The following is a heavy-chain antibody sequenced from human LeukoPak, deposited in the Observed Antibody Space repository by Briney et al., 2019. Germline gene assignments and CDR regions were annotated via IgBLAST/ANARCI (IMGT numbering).Heavy chain of an antibody. CDR2: INPSGGIT. CDR3: ARLDSSATKDWYFDL. Sequence: ASVKVSCKASGYTFTSYYMHWVRQAPGQGLEWMGIINPSGGITRYAQKFQGRVTMTRDTSTSTVYMEVSSLRSEDTAVYYCARLDSSATKDWYFDLWGRGTLVTGSS. D-gene: IGHD3-22*01. J-gene: IGHJ2*01. CDR1: GYTFTSYY. V-gene: IGHV1-46*01.